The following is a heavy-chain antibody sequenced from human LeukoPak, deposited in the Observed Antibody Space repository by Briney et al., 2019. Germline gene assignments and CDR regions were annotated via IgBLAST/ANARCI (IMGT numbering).Heavy chain of an antibody. CDR2: IWYDGSNK. D-gene: IGHD3-3*01. J-gene: IGHJ4*02. Sequence: GGSLRLSCAASGFTFSSYGMHWVRQAPGKGLEWVAVIWYDGSNKYYADSVKGRFTISRDNSKNTLYLQMNSLRAEDTAVYYCARDGVSYDFWSGYSPEYYFDYWGQGTLVTVSS. CDR1: GFTFSSYG. V-gene: IGHV3-33*01. CDR3: ARDGVSYDFWSGYSPEYYFDY.